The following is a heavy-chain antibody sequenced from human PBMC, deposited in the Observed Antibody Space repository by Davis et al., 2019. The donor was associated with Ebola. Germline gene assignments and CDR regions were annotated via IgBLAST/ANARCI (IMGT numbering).Heavy chain of an antibody. CDR1: GYTFTSYG. CDR3: AILGYCSSTSCSYVRDY. CDR2: ISAYNGNT. D-gene: IGHD2-2*01. J-gene: IGHJ4*02. Sequence: ASVKVSCKASGYTFTSYGISWVRQAPGQGLEWMGWISAYNGNTNYAQKLQGRVTMTTDTSTSTAYMELRSLRSDDTAVYYCAILGYCSSTSCSYVRDYWGQGTLVTVSS. V-gene: IGHV1-18*01.